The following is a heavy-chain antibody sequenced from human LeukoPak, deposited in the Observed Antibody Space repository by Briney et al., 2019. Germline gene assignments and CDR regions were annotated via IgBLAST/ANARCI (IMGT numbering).Heavy chain of an antibody. Sequence: SETLSPTCAVYGGSFSGYYWSWIRQPPGKGLEWIGEINHSGSTNYNPSLKSRVTISVDTSKNQFSLKLSSVTAADTAVYYCARRPYYGSGSYYNVWWFDPWGQGTLVTVSS. CDR3: ARRPYYGSGSYYNVWWFDP. J-gene: IGHJ5*02. V-gene: IGHV4-34*01. D-gene: IGHD3-10*01. CDR2: INHSGST. CDR1: GGSFSGYY.